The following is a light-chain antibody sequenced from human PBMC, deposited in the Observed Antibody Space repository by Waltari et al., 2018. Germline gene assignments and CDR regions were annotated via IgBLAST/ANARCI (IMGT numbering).Light chain of an antibody. J-gene: IGLJ3*02. CDR2: LDDTGSY. Sequence: QPVLTQSSSVSASLGSSVKLTCTLTSVHKNYIIAWHQQQPGKAPRYLMKLDDTGSYKKGSGVPVRFSCSSSWADLYLIISSLQSEDEAYYYCETWDGSNQWVFGEGTKVTVL. V-gene: IGLV4-60*03. CDR3: ETWDGSNQWV. CDR1: SVHKNYI.